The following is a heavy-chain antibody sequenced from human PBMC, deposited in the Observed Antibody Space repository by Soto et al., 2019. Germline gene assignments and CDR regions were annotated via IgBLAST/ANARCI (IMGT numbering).Heavy chain of an antibody. CDR1: GGSSNSGGYS. Sequence: SETLSLTCAVSGGSSNSGGYSWSWIRQPPGKGLEWIGYIYHSGSTYYNPSLKSRVTISVDRSKNQFSLKLSSVAAADTAVYYCARDPGPWGQGTLVTVSS. J-gene: IGHJ5*02. V-gene: IGHV4-30-2*01. CDR3: ARDPGP. CDR2: IYHSGST.